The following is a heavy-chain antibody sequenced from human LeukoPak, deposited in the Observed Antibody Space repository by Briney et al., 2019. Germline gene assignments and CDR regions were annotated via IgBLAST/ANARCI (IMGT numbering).Heavy chain of an antibody. Sequence: PSETLSLTCTVSGYSISSGYYWAWIRRPPGKGLEWIGSIYYSGNTYYNPSLKSRVTISVDKSKNQFSLKLSSVTAADTAVYYCARDSGVYYYYYMDVWGKGTTVTVSS. CDR2: IYYSGNT. J-gene: IGHJ6*03. V-gene: IGHV4-38-2*02. CDR1: GYSISSGYY. D-gene: IGHD3-10*01. CDR3: ARDSGVYYYYYMDV.